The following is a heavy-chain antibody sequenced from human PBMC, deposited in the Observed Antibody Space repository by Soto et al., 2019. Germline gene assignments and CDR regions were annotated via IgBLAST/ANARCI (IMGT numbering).Heavy chain of an antibody. J-gene: IGHJ4*02. Sequence: EVQLAESAGGLIQPGGSLRLSCAASGFTVSSNYMSWVRQASGKGLEWVSVIYSGGSTYYADSVKGRFTISRDNSKNTLYLQMNSLRAEDTAVYYCARGTDYGDYLDYWGQGTLVTVSS. CDR3: ARGTDYGDYLDY. V-gene: IGHV3-53*01. CDR1: GFTVSSNY. D-gene: IGHD4-17*01. CDR2: IYSGGST.